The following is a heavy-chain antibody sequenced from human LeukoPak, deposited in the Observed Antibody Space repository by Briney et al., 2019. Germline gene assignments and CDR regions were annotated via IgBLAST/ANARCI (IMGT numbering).Heavy chain of an antibody. Sequence: SQTLSLTCGVSGASVYSGGYSWSWIRQPPGKGLEWIAYIYHSGSTYYNPSLKSRVTMSVDRSNNQFSLQVTSVTAADTAVYYFASDYDLLTGHAFDIWGQGTMVTVSS. J-gene: IGHJ3*02. D-gene: IGHD3-9*01. CDR2: IYHSGST. V-gene: IGHV4-30-2*01. CDR3: ASDYDLLTGHAFDI. CDR1: GASVYSGGYS.